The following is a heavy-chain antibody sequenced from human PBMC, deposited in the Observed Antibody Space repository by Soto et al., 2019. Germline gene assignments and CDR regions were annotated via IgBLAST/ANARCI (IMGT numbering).Heavy chain of an antibody. CDR3: AAKLHVAYFDY. V-gene: IGHV1-58*01. J-gene: IGHJ4*02. D-gene: IGHD2-21*01. CDR1: GFTFTRSA. CDR2: IVVGSGNT. Sequence: SVKVSCKASGFTFTRSAVQWVRQARGQRLEWIGWIVVGSGNTNYAQKFQERVTITRDMSTSTAYMELSSLRSEDTAVYYCAAKLHVAYFDYWGQGTLVTVSS.